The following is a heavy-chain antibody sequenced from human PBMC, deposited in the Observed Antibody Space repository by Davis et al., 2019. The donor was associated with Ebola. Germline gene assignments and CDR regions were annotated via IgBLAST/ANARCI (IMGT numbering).Heavy chain of an antibody. J-gene: IGHJ3*02. CDR3: AADLRRSAFDI. Sequence: ASVKVSCKASGYTFTSYGISWVRQAPGQGLEWMGWISAYNGNTNYAQKFQERVTITRDMSTSTAYMELSSLRSEDTAVYYCAADLRRSAFDIWGQGTLVTVSS. CDR2: ISAYNGNT. D-gene: IGHD2-15*01. V-gene: IGHV1-18*01. CDR1: GYTFTSYG.